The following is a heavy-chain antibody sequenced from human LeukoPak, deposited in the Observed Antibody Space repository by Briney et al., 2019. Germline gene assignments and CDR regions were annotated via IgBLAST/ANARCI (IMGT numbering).Heavy chain of an antibody. CDR1: GFTFSSYS. J-gene: IGHJ4*02. CDR3: ARSPAGTAARPTLFDY. D-gene: IGHD6-6*01. CDR2: ISSSSSYI. V-gene: IGHV3-21*01. Sequence: GGSLRLSCAASGFTFSSYSMNWVRQAPGKGLEWVSSISSSSSYIYYADSVKGRFTISRDNAKNSLYLQMNSLRAEDTAVYYCARSPAGTAARPTLFDYWGQGTLVTVSS.